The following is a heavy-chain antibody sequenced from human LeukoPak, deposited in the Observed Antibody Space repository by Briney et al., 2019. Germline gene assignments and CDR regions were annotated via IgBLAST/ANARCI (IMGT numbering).Heavy chain of an antibody. CDR1: GSTFSSYD. J-gene: IGHJ2*01. Sequence: GGSLRLSCAASGSTFSSYDMHWVRQATGKGLEWVSAIGTAGDTYYPGSVKGRFTISRENAKNSLYLQMNSLRAGDTAVYYCARGSGSYWYFDLWGRGTLVTVSS. D-gene: IGHD1-26*01. CDR3: ARGSGSYWYFDL. CDR2: IGTAGDT. V-gene: IGHV3-13*01.